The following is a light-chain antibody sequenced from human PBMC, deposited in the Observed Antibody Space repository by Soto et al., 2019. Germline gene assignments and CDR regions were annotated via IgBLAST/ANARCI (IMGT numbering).Light chain of an antibody. CDR1: RSNLGSGYD. CDR2: ENN. J-gene: IGLJ2*01. V-gene: IGLV1-40*01. Sequence: QSVLAQPPSVSGDPGQRITISCDGSRSNLGSGYDVHWYRQLPGGAPTVVIYENNKRPSGVPARFSASKSGTSASLAITGLQAEDEADYYCQSYDRTLAAVVFGGGTKLTVL. CDR3: QSYDRTLAAVV.